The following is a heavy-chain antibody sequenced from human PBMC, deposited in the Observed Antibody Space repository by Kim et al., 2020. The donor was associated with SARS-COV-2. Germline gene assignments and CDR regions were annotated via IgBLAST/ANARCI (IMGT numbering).Heavy chain of an antibody. Sequence: SETLSLTCTVSGGSISSSSYYWGWIRQPPGKGLEWIGSIYYSGSTYYNPSLKSRVTISVDTSKNQFSLKLSSVTAADTAVYYCARQVTMIVVVTTGFDYWGQGTLVTVSS. J-gene: IGHJ4*02. V-gene: IGHV4-39*01. CDR2: IYYSGST. D-gene: IGHD3-22*01. CDR1: GGSISSSSYY. CDR3: ARQVTMIVVVTTGFDY.